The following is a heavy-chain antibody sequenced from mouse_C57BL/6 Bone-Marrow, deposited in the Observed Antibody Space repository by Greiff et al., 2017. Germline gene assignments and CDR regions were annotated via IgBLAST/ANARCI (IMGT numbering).Heavy chain of an antibody. D-gene: IGHD4-1*01. CDR1: GYAFSSYW. Sequence: QVQLKESGAELVKPGASVKISCKASGYAFSSYWMNWVKQRPGKGLEWIGQIYPGDGDTNYNGKFKGKATLTADKSSSTAYMQLSSLTSEDSAVYFCARPLLGGYFDVWGTGTTVTVSS. CDR3: ARPLLGGYFDV. V-gene: IGHV1-80*01. J-gene: IGHJ1*03. CDR2: IYPGDGDT.